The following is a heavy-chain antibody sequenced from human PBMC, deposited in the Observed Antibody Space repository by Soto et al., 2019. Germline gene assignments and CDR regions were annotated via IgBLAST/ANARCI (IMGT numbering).Heavy chain of an antibody. CDR1: GFRSNDYP. Sequence: GGSLRLSCAASGFRSNDYPMHWVRQAPGKGLEWVSLISYDGGDKFYADSVKGRFTISRDDSKNTLFLHMNSLTTEDTAVYYCARDPSGDYYFDYWGRGTRVTVSS. D-gene: IGHD4-17*01. CDR3: ARDPSGDYYFDY. V-gene: IGHV3-30-3*01. CDR2: ISYDGGDK. J-gene: IGHJ4*02.